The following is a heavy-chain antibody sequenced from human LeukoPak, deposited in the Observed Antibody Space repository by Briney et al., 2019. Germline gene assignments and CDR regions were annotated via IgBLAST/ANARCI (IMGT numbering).Heavy chain of an antibody. Sequence: PVVSLRLSCAASGFTFSSYWMHWVRQAPGKGLVWVSRINSDGSSTSYADSVKGRFTISRDNAKNTLYLQMNSLRAEDTAVYYCARGQYCSSTSCYSFDYWGQGTLVTVSS. CDR1: GFTFSSYW. J-gene: IGHJ4*02. CDR3: ARGQYCSSTSCYSFDY. V-gene: IGHV3-74*01. D-gene: IGHD2-2*02. CDR2: INSDGSST.